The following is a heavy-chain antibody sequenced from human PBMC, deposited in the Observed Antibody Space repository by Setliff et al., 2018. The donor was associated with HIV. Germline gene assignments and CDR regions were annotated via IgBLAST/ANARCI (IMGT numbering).Heavy chain of an antibody. CDR2: INHSGST. J-gene: IGHJ5*02. V-gene: IGHV4-34*01. CDR1: GGSLSGYY. CDR3: ARGRMDTVLIRNWIDP. D-gene: IGHD5-18*01. Sequence: SETLSLTCAVYGGSLSGYYWTWIRQPPGKGLEWIGEINHSGSTNYNPSLKSRVTISIDTSKNQFSLKLSSVTAADTAMYYCARGRMDTVLIRNWIDPWGQGSLVTVSS.